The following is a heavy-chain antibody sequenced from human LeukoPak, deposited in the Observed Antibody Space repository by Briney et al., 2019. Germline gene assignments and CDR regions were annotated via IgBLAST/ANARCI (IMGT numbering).Heavy chain of an antibody. CDR1: GFTFSNYG. CDR2: ISYDGSNK. CDR3: AKGYGFDSSGSEHYFEN. V-gene: IGHV3-30*18. D-gene: IGHD3-22*01. Sequence: GGSLRLSCAASGFTFSNYGIHWVRQAPGKGLEWVAVISYDGSNKYYAESVKGRFTISRDNSKNTLYLQMNSLRAEDTAVYYCAKGYGFDSSGSEHYFENWGQGILVTVSS. J-gene: IGHJ4*02.